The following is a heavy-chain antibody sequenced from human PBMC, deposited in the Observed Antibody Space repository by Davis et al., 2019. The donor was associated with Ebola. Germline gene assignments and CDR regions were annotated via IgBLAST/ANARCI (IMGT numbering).Heavy chain of an antibody. Sequence: PSETLSLTCTVSGGSISSYYWSWIRQPAGTGLEWIGHIYTSGSTNYNPSLKSRVTISVDTSKNQFSLVLSSVTAADTAVYYCARVYWYDSRAYSYLDSWGQGTLVTVSS. D-gene: IGHD3-22*01. CDR1: GGSISSYY. J-gene: IGHJ4*02. V-gene: IGHV4-4*07. CDR2: IYTSGST. CDR3: ARVYWYDSRAYSYLDS.